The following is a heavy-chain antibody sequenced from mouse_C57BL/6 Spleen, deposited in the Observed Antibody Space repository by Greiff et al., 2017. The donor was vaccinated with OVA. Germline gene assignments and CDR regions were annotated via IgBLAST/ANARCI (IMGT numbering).Heavy chain of an antibody. CDR3: AREGSASWFAY. V-gene: IGHV3-6*01. CDR2: IRYDGSN. J-gene: IGHJ3*01. Sequence: EVKVEESGPGLVKPSQSLSLSCSVTGYSITSGYYWNWIRQFPGNKLECMGYIRYDGSNNYNPSLKNRISITRDTSKTPFFLKLNSVTTEDAAAYYCAREGSASWFAYWGQGTLVTVSA. CDR1: GYSITSGYY.